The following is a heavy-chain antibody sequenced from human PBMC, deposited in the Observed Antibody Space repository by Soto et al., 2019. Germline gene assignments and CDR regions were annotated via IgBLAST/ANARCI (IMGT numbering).Heavy chain of an antibody. Sequence: PSETLSLTCSVSDGSVNSGNYYWTWIRQPPGKGLEWIGYIHSSGSTLYSPSLKSRVIISVDTPMNQFSLKVNSLTAADTDVYYCARDALALFDSWGQGTLVTVYS. D-gene: IGHD6-13*01. CDR2: IHSSGST. J-gene: IGHJ4*02. CDR3: ARDALALFDS. CDR1: DGSVNSGNYY. V-gene: IGHV4-61*01.